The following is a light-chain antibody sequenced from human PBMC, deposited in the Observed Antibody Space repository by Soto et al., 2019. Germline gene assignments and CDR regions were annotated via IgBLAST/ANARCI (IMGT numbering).Light chain of an antibody. CDR3: SSYTSSNTWV. V-gene: IGLV2-14*01. CDR2: EVS. CDR1: SSDVGGYNY. Sequence: QSALTQPASVSGSPGQSITISCTGTSSDVGGYNYVSWYQQHPGKAPKLIIFEVSNRPSGVSNRFSGSKSGNTASLTISGLQAGDEADYSCSSYTSSNTWVFGGGTKVTVL. J-gene: IGLJ3*02.